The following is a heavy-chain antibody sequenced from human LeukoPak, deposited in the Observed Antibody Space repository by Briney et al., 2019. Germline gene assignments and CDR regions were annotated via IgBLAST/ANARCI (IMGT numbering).Heavy chain of an antibody. Sequence: SETLSLTCTVSGGSISSYYWSWIRQPPGKGLEWIGYIYYSGSTNYNPSLKSRVTISVDTSKNQFSLKLSSVTAADTAVYYCARGRRTVKGSYYYYYMDVWGKGTTVTVSS. CDR3: ARGRRTVKGSYYYYYMDV. CDR1: GGSISSYY. D-gene: IGHD4-17*01. V-gene: IGHV4-59*01. J-gene: IGHJ6*03. CDR2: IYYSGST.